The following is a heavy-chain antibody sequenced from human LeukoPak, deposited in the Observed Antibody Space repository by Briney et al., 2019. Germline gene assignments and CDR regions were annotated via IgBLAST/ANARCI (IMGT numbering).Heavy chain of an antibody. Sequence: GGSLRLSCAASGFTFSSYWMSWVRQAPGKGLEWVANIKQDGSEKYYVDSVKGRFTISRDNAKNSLYLQMNSLRAEDMALYYCAKDLGIAAAGPFDYWGQGTLVTVSS. CDR1: GFTFSSYW. J-gene: IGHJ4*02. D-gene: IGHD6-13*01. V-gene: IGHV3-7*03. CDR3: AKDLGIAAAGPFDY. CDR2: IKQDGSEK.